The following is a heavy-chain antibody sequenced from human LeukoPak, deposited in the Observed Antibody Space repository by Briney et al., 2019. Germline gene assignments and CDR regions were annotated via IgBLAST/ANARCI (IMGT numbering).Heavy chain of an antibody. V-gene: IGHV4-39*01. CDR1: AGSISSSSYS. CDR3: ARRSSYCTIDY. CDR2: IYYSGST. J-gene: IGHJ4*02. Sequence: SETLSLTCTVSAGSISSSSYSWGWIRQPPGKGLEWIGSIYYSGSTYYNPSLKSRVTISVDTSKNQFSLKLSSVTAADTAVYYCARRSSYCTIDYWGQGTLVTVSS. D-gene: IGHD2-8*02.